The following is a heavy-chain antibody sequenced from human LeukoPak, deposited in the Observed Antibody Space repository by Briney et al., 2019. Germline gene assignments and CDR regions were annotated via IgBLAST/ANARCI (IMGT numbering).Heavy chain of an antibody. Sequence: PSETLSLTCTVSGYSISSGYYWGWIRQPPGKGLEWIGSIYHSGSTYYNPSLKSRVTISVDTSKNQFSLKLSSVTAADTAVYYCARCRGTNWFDPWGQGTLVTVSS. CDR3: ARCRGTNWFDP. V-gene: IGHV4-38-2*02. D-gene: IGHD3-10*01. CDR2: IYHSGST. J-gene: IGHJ5*02. CDR1: GYSISSGYY.